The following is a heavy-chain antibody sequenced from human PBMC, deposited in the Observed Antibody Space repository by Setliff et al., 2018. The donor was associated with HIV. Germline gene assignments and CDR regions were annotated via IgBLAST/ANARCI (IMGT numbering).Heavy chain of an antibody. D-gene: IGHD6-19*01. V-gene: IGHV3-48*01. CDR3: TREKDSSGWYLNWFDP. J-gene: IGHJ5*02. Sequence: GGSLRLSCATSGFTFDSYSIIWVRQAPGKGLEWVSYISGLGGGTIYYADSVRGRFTISRDDAEKSVYLQMSSLKTEDTAVYFCTREKDSSGWYLNWFDPWGQGTLVTVSS. CDR2: ISGLGGGTI. CDR1: GFTFDSYS.